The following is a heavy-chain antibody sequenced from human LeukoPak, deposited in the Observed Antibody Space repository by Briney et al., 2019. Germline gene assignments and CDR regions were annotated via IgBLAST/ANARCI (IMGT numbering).Heavy chain of an antibody. D-gene: IGHD4-11*01. CDR3: AKDQGTVTTYFDY. Sequence: GGSLRLSCAASGFTFSSYAMSWVRQAPGKGLEWVSAVSGGGGTTYHADSVKGRFTISRDNPKNTLYLQMNSLRAEDTAVYYCAKDQGTVTTYFDYWGQGTLVTVSS. CDR2: VSGGGGTT. CDR1: GFTFSSYA. V-gene: IGHV3-23*01. J-gene: IGHJ4*02.